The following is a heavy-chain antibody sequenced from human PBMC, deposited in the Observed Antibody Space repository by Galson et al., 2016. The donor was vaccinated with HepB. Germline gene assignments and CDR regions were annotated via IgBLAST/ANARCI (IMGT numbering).Heavy chain of an antibody. CDR1: SSYG. V-gene: IGHV1-18*04. CDR2: ISVYIGNT. Sequence: SSYGISWVRQAPGQGLEWMGWISVYIGNTNYAQKLQGRVTMTTDTSTSTAYMELRSLRSDDTAVYYCARVGYYDSSGYCDYWGQGTLVTVSS. CDR3: ARVGYYDSSGYCDY. J-gene: IGHJ4*02. D-gene: IGHD3-22*01.